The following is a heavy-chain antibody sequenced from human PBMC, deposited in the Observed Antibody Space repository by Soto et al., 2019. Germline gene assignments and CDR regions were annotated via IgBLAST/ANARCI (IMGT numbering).Heavy chain of an antibody. CDR3: LCGGNFFVY. V-gene: IGHV3-7*01. D-gene: IGHD3-16*01. J-gene: IGHJ4*02. CDR2: IDQDGSER. Sequence: EVQLVESGGGLVQPGESLRLSCAASGFTFSTYWMTWVRQPPGKGLEWVANIDQDGSERYYVDSVRGRFTISRDNAKNSLYLQMNSLGVKDTAVYYCLCGGNFFVYWGQGTLVTVSP. CDR1: GFTFSTYW.